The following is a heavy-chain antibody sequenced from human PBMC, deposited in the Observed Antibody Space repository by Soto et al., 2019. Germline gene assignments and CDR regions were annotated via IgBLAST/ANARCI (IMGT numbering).Heavy chain of an antibody. CDR2: MNPNSGNT. D-gene: IGHD3-22*01. J-gene: IGHJ5*02. CDR1: GYTFTSYD. Sequence: ASVKVSCKASGYTFTSYDINWVRQATGQGLEWMGWMNPNSGNTGYAQKFQGRVTMTRNTSISTAYMELSSLRSEDTAVYYCARDFSDSSGYYPNWFDPWGQGTLVTVSS. CDR3: ARDFSDSSGYYPNWFDP. V-gene: IGHV1-8*01.